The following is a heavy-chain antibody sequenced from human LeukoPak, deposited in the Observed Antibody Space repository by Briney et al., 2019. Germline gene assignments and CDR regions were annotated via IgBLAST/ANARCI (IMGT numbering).Heavy chain of an antibody. CDR3: ARSYGSGNYFDY. V-gene: IGHV4-4*07. Sequence: PSETLSLTCTVSGGSVSNYYWSWIRQPAGKGLEWIGRISASGNTNYNPSLKSRVTMSVDTSMNLFALKLNSVTAADTAVYYCARSYGSGNYFDYWGQGTLVTVSS. CDR2: ISASGNT. CDR1: GGSVSNYY. J-gene: IGHJ4*02. D-gene: IGHD3-10*01.